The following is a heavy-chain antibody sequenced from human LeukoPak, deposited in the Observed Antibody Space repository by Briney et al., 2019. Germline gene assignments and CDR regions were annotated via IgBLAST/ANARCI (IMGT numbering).Heavy chain of an antibody. CDR3: AVAYYYGSGDAFDI. D-gene: IGHD3-10*01. J-gene: IGHJ3*02. CDR1: GFTFRSYS. V-gene: IGHV3-21*01. CDR2: INSDSNYI. Sequence: GGSLRLSCAASGFTFRSYSMNWVRQAPGKGLEWVSSINSDSNYIYYADSVQGRFTISRDNAKDSLYLQMNSLRAEDTAVYYCAVAYYYGSGDAFDIWGQGTKVTVSS.